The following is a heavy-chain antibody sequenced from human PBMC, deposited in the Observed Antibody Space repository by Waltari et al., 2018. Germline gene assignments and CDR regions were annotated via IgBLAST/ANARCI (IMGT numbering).Heavy chain of an antibody. D-gene: IGHD1-7*01. J-gene: IGHJ4*01. CDR2: IKPDGIEK. CDR3: ARHINYARDY. Sequence: EVQLVESGGGLVQPGGSLRLSCAASGFSFSNGGMCWVRQAPGKGREWVASIKPDGIEKTYVDSVKGRFTISRDNDENSLYLQMNSLRAEDTGVYYCARHINYARDYWGHGTLVTVSS. CDR1: GFSFSNGG. V-gene: IGHV3-7*01.